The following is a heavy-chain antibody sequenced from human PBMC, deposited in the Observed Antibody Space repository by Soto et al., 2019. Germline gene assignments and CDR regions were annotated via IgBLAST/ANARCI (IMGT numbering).Heavy chain of an antibody. CDR1: GYRFTNYW. D-gene: IGHD3-10*01. V-gene: IGHV5-51*01. CDR2: VYPGDSDT. Sequence: PGESLKISCKGSGYRFTNYWVAWVRQMPGKGLEWMGIVYPGDSDTRYSPSFQGQVTMSADKSISTAYLQWSSLKASDTAMYYCARHITMLRGATNNRYYYYMDVWGQGTTVTVSS. CDR3: ARHITMLRGATNNRYYYYMDV. J-gene: IGHJ6*02.